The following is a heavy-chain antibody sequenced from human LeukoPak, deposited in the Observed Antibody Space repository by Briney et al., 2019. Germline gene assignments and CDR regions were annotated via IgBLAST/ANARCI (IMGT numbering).Heavy chain of an antibody. J-gene: IGHJ6*02. CDR2: IYYSGST. V-gene: IGHV4-61*01. CDR1: GGSVSSGSYY. Sequence: SETLSLTCTVSGGSVSSGSYYWSWIRQPPGKGLEWIGYIYYSGSTNYNPSLKSRVTISVDTSKNQFSLKLSSVTAADTAAYYCARELYYYDSSGYSYYYGMDVWGQGTTVTVSS. CDR3: ARELYYYDSSGYSYYYGMDV. D-gene: IGHD3-22*01.